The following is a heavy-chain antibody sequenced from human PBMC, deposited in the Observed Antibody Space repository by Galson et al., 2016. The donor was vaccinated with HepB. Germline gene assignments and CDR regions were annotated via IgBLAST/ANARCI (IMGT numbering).Heavy chain of an antibody. Sequence: SLRLSRADSGFTFGDYAMHWVGPAPGTALEWVSGISWNSGRTAYADSVEGRFTISRDNGKSSLSLQMNSLRVEDTAFYYCAKATSGSGYGSRYFHHWGQGTQVIVSS. CDR1: GFTFGDYA. V-gene: IGHV3-9*01. J-gene: IGHJ1*01. CDR3: AKATSGSGYGSRYFHH. CDR2: ISWNSGRT. D-gene: IGHD3-10*01.